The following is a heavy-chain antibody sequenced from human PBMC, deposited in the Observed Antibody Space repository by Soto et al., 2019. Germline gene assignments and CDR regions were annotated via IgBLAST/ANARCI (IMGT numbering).Heavy chain of an antibody. J-gene: IGHJ3*01. D-gene: IGHD7-27*01. CDR1: GAYVTTFS. CDR2: IYTVGST. Sequence: QVQLQESGPGLVEPSETLSLTCIVSGAYVTTFSWNWIRQSAGKGLEWIGRIYTVGSTSYIPSLNCRITLSRDPSTKQLSLNLKFGTAADTAVYFCARDQSGAADVWGQWTMVTVA. CDR3: ARDQSGAADV. V-gene: IGHV4-4*07.